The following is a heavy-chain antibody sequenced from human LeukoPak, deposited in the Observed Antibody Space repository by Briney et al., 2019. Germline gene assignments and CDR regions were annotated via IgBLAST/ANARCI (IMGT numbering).Heavy chain of an antibody. V-gene: IGHV3-9*01. CDR1: GFTFDDYA. D-gene: IGHD1-26*01. Sequence: GGSLRLSCAASGFTFDDYAMHWVRQAPGKGLEWVSGVSWNGGRLGYADSVKGRFTISRSNAKNSLYLQMNSLRPEDTALYYCAKDIGGGYFNRFDYWGQGTLVTVSS. J-gene: IGHJ4*02. CDR3: AKDIGGGYFNRFDY. CDR2: VSWNGGRL.